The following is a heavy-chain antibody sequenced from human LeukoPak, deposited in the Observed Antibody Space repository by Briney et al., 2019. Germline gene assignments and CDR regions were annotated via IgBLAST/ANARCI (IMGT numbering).Heavy chain of an antibody. CDR3: ARQEIVVVPASTISAFDI. D-gene: IGHD2-2*01. J-gene: IGHJ3*02. CDR1: GGSISSTSYY. Sequence: SETLSLTCTVSGGSISSTSYYWGWIRQPPGKGLEWIGSLYYSGSTYYNPSLKSRVIISVDTSKNQFSLKLSSVTAADTAVYYCARQEIVVVPASTISAFDIWGQGTMVTVSS. CDR2: LYYSGST. V-gene: IGHV4-39*01.